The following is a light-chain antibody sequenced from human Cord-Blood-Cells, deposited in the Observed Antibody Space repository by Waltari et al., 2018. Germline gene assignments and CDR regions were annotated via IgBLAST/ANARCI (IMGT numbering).Light chain of an antibody. Sequence: QSALTQPASVSVSPGQSITISCTGTSSDVGSYNLVSWYQQHPGKAPKLMIYEGSKRPSGVSNRFSCSKSGNTASLTISGLQAEDEADYYCCSYAGSSTFGVFGGGTKLTVL. CDR2: EGS. V-gene: IGLV2-23*03. CDR1: SSDVGSYNL. J-gene: IGLJ3*02. CDR3: CSYAGSSTFGV.